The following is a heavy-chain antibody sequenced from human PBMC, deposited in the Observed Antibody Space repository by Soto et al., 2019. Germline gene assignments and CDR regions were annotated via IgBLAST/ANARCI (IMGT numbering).Heavy chain of an antibody. D-gene: IGHD2-15*01. V-gene: IGHV3-23*01. Sequence: GGSLRLSCAASGFSFSNYAVGWVRQTPGKGLEWVSVISGNAGRTYYADSVKGRFTISRDNSRKTLSLQMDSVRGEDTATYYCAKTKGNYCSGGSCYYFDQWGQGVLVTVSS. CDR1: GFSFSNYA. CDR3: AKTKGNYCSGGSCYYFDQ. J-gene: IGHJ4*02. CDR2: ISGNAGRT.